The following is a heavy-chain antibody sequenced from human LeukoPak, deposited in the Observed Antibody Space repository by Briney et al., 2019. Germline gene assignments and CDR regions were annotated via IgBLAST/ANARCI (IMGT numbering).Heavy chain of an antibody. V-gene: IGHV4-59*01. J-gene: IGHJ6*02. CDR3: ATDYSNFYGMDV. D-gene: IGHD4-11*01. CDR1: GGSISSYY. Sequence: SETLSLTCTVSGGSISSYYWSWIRQPPGKGLEWIGYIYYSGSTNYNPSLKSRVTISVDTSKNQFSLKLSSVTAADTAVYYCATDYSNFYGMDVWGQGTTVTVSS. CDR2: IYYSGST.